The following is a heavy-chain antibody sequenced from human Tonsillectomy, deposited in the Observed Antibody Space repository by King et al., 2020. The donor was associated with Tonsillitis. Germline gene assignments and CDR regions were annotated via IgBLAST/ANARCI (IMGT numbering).Heavy chain of an antibody. CDR3: ARDNTEAVAGPLDY. J-gene: IGHJ4*02. Sequence: QLPESGPGLVKPSETLSLTCTVSGGSISSYCWTWIRQPAGKGLEWIGRIYPSGSTNYNPSLRRRATISVDTSKQQVSLILSPVTAADSAVYYCARDNTEAVAGPLDYWGQGTLVTVSS. CDR2: IYPSGST. CDR1: GGSISSYC. V-gene: IGHV4-4*07. D-gene: IGHD6-19*01.